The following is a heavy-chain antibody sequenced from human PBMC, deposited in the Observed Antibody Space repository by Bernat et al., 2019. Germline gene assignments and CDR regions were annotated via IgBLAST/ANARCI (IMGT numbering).Heavy chain of an antibody. CDR2: ISEDGSNK. D-gene: IGHD2-15*01. CDR3: ARDLLDLGHFGGGICYGAFDM. V-gene: IGHV3-30-3*01. CDR1: GFNFSSYA. Sequence: QVQLVESGGGVVQPGRSLRLSCVASGFNFSSYAVHWVRQAPGKGLEWVAVISEDGSNKYYADSVKGRFTISRDNSKNTLYLQMNSLRSEDTAVYYCARDLLDLGHFGGGICYGAFDMWGQGTTVSVSS. J-gene: IGHJ3*02.